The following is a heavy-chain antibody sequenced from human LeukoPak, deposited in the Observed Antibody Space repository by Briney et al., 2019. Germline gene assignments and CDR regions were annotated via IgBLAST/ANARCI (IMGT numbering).Heavy chain of an antibody. V-gene: IGHV4-30-4*08. D-gene: IGHD2-21*01. CDR2: MYYSGST. Sequence: SETLSLTCTVSGGSVSSTTYYWSWIRQPPGKGLEWIGYMYYSGSTYYNPSLKSRVIISVDTPKNQFSLKLSSVTAADTAVYYCARDIALWGQGTLVTVSS. J-gene: IGHJ4*02. CDR3: ARDIAL. CDR1: GGSVSSTTYY.